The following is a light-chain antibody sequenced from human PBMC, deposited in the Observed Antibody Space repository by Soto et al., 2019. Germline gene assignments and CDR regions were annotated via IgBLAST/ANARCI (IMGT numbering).Light chain of an antibody. CDR3: QQYESLPLT. CDR1: QDINKN. J-gene: IGKJ5*01. CDR2: DAS. V-gene: IGKV1-33*01. Sequence: DIQMTQSPSSLSASVGDRVTITCQASQDINKNLIWYQQKPGKAPKLLIYDASDLETGVPSRFSGSGSGTGFTFTISSLQPEDFATYYCQQYESLPLTFGQGIRLENK.